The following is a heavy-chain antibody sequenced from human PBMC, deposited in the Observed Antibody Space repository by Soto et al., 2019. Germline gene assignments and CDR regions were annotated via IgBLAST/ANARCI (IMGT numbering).Heavy chain of an antibody. J-gene: IGHJ6*02. CDR1: GYTFTGYY. D-gene: IGHD6-13*01. Sequence: QVQLVQSGAEVKKPGASVKVSCKASGYTFTGYYMHWVRPAPGQGLEWMGWINPNSGGTNYAQKFQGWVTMTRDTSNSTAYMVLSRLRSDDTAVYYCARTRIAAAGNQVYYYYGMDVWGQGTTVTVSS. CDR2: INPNSGGT. CDR3: ARTRIAAAGNQVYYYYGMDV. V-gene: IGHV1-2*04.